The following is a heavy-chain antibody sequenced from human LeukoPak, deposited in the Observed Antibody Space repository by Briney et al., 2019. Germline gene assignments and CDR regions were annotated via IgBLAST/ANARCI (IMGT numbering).Heavy chain of an antibody. D-gene: IGHD2-2*01. CDR3: ARDAARVSSTSFGYYYYYYMDV. CDR1: GFTFSSYS. CDR2: ISSSSSYI. V-gene: IGHV3-21*01. J-gene: IGHJ6*03. Sequence: PGGSLRLSCAASGFTFSSYSMSWVRQAPGKGPEWVSSISSSSSYIYYADSVKGRFTISRDNAKNSLYLQMNSLRAEDTAVYYCARDAARVSSTSFGYYYYYYMDVWGKGTTVTVSS.